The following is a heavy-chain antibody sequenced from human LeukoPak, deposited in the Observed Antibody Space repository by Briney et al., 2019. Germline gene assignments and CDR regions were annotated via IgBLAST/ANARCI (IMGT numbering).Heavy chain of an antibody. J-gene: IGHJ6*03. D-gene: IGHD1-26*01. CDR3: ARDLGATYYYYYMDV. CDR1: GGSISSGDYY. CDR2: IYYSGST. Sequence: TLSLTCTVSGGSISSGDYYWSWIRQPPGKGLEWIGYIYYSGSTYYNPSLKSRVTISVDTSKNQFSLKLSSVAAADTAVYYCARDLGATYYYYYMDVWGKGTTVTVSS. V-gene: IGHV4-30-4*08.